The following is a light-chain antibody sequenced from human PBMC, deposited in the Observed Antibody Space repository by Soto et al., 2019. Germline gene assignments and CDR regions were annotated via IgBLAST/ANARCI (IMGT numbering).Light chain of an antibody. J-gene: IGKJ1*01. CDR1: QILVDRDGNTY. V-gene: IGKV2-30*01. CDR3: MQGTLLPWT. CDR2: KIS. Sequence: DVVMTQSPLSLPVTLGQPASISCSSSQILVDRDGNTYFNWYQRRPGQPPRRLIYKISYRDSGVPDRFSGSGSGTYFTLKISRVEAEDVGFYYCMQGTLLPWTFGQGTKLDIK.